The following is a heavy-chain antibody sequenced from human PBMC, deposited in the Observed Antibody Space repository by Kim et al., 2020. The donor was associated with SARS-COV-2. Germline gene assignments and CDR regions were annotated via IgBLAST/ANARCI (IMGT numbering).Heavy chain of an antibody. CDR3: ARGFGRGYSYGSRFDY. Sequence: LETLSLTCAVYGGSFSGYYWSWIRQPPGKGLEWIGEINHSGSTNYNPSLKSRVTISVDTSKNQFSLKLSSVTAADTAVYYCARGFGRGYSYGSRFDYWGQGTLVTVSS. V-gene: IGHV4-34*01. CDR1: GGSFSGYY. J-gene: IGHJ4*02. CDR2: INHSGST. D-gene: IGHD5-18*01.